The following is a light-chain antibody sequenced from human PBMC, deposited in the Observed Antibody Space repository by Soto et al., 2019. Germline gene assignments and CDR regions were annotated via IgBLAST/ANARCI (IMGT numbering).Light chain of an antibody. CDR3: QQRSNWPLT. J-gene: IGKJ4*01. V-gene: IGKV3D-20*02. CDR2: DAS. CDR1: QTVTSNY. Sequence: IVLTPSPGTLSSSPGERATLSCRASQTVTSNYLAWYQPKPGQAPRLLIYDASNRAAGIPARFSGSGSGTDFTLTISSLEPEDFAVYYCQQRSNWPLTFGGGTKVDI.